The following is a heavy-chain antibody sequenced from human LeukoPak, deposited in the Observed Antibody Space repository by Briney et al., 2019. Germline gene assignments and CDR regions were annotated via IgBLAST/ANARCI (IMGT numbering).Heavy chain of an antibody. CDR2: IIPILGIA. J-gene: IGHJ6*02. V-gene: IGHV1-69*04. D-gene: IGHD1-26*01. CDR1: GGTFSSYA. Sequence: ASVKVSCKASGGTFSSYAISWVRQAPGQGLEWMGRIIPILGIANYAQKFQGRVTITTDKSTSTAYMELSSLRSEDTAVYYCASGNSGSYYYGMDVWGQGTTVTVS. CDR3: ASGNSGSYYYGMDV.